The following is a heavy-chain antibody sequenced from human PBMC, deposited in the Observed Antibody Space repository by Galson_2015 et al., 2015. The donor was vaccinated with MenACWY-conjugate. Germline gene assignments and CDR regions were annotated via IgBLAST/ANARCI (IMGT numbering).Heavy chain of an antibody. Sequence: LRLSCAASGFTFTSHWMHWARQVPGKGLVWVARVIMDGTGATYADSVKGQFTISRDNAKDTLYLQMDNLRADDTALYYCARAGRYDYLDSWGEGTLVTVSS. CDR2: VIMDGTGA. CDR1: GFTFTSHW. V-gene: IGHV3-74*01. CDR3: ARAGRYDYLDS. J-gene: IGHJ4*02. D-gene: IGHD5-12*01.